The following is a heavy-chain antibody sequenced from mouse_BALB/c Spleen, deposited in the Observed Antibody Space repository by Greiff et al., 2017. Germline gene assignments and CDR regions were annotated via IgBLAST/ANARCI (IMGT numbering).Heavy chain of an antibody. D-gene: IGHD1-1*01. J-gene: IGHJ3*01. CDR1: GFNIKDYY. CDR3: AYYYGSSFAY. V-gene: IGHV14-1*02. Sequence: VQLQQSGAELVRPGALVKLSCKASGFNIKDYYMHWVKQRPEQGLEWIGWIDPENGNTIYDPKFQGKASITADTSSNTAYLQLSSLTSEDTAVYYCAYYYGSSFAYWGQGTLVTVSA. CDR2: IDPENGNT.